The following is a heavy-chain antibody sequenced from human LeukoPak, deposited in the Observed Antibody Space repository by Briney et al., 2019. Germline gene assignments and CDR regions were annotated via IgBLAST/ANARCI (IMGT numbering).Heavy chain of an antibody. CDR1: GGSISSINSNY. Sequence: SETLSLTCTVSGGSISSINSNYCSWIRQPPGKRLEWIGYIYNSGSTNYNPSLKSRVTISVDTSKNQFSLKLSSVTAADTAVYYCARQAGGNSGPFDYWGQGTVVTVSS. CDR2: IYNSGST. J-gene: IGHJ4*02. V-gene: IGHV4-59*08. CDR3: ARQAGGNSGPFDY. D-gene: IGHD4-23*01.